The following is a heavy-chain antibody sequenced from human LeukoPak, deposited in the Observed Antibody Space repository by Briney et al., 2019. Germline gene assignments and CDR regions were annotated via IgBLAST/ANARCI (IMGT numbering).Heavy chain of an antibody. J-gene: IGHJ3*02. CDR2: ISYSASS. Sequence: SETLSLTCTVSGGSISNYYWSWIRQPPGKGLEWLGYISYSASSNYNPSLKSRVSISVDTSKNKFSLKLNSVTAADTAVYYCAREGIAAAVSDAFDIWGQGTMVTVSS. D-gene: IGHD6-13*01. V-gene: IGHV4-59*01. CDR1: GGSISNYY. CDR3: AREGIAAAVSDAFDI.